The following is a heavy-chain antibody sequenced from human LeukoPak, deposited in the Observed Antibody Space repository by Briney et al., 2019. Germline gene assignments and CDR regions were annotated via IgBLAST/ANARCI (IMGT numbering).Heavy chain of an antibody. J-gene: IGHJ5*02. V-gene: IGHV4-59*08. CDR1: GGSFSGHS. Sequence: PSETLSLTCTVSGGSFSGHSXXWXRXPXXXXXXXXXYIHNSGRPTYNPSLKSRVTISIDTSKNQFSLKLSSVTAADTAVYYCARHVPRGTNWLDPWGQGTPVTVSS. CDR3: ARHVPRGTNWLDP. CDR2: IHNSGRP.